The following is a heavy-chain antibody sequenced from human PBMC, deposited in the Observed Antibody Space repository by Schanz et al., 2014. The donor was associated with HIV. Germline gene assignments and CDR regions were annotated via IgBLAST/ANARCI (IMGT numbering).Heavy chain of an antibody. CDR3: ARGSGPYYYYYGMDV. J-gene: IGHJ6*02. Sequence: QVQLVESGGGVVQPGRSLRLSCAASGFTFRHYAIHWVRQAPGKGLEWEAVIWYDGSNKYYADSVKGRFTISRDNSKNTLYLQMNSLRADDTAVYYCARGSGPYYYYYGMDVWGQGTTVTVS. V-gene: IGHV3-33*08. CDR2: IWYDGSNK. CDR1: GFTFRHYA. D-gene: IGHD3-10*01.